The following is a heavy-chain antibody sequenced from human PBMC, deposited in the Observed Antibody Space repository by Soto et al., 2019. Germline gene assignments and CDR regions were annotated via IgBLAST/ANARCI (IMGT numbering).Heavy chain of an antibody. CDR2: ISLDETQK. CDR3: AKDGRDAFDI. Sequence: QVQLVESGGGVVQPGRSLRLSCAASGFTFSSYGMHWVRQAPGKGLEWVAVISLDETQKYYADSVKGRFTISRDNSKNTLFLQMNSLRAEDTAVYYCAKDGRDAFDIWGQGTVVTVSS. CDR1: GFTFSSYG. J-gene: IGHJ3*02. V-gene: IGHV3-30*18.